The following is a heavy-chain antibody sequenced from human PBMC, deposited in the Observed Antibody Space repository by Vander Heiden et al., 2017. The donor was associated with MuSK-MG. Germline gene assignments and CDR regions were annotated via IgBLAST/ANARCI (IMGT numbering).Heavy chain of an antibody. CDR3: ARWGAADWYFDL. D-gene: IGHD3-16*01. CDR2: IYYTGST. J-gene: IGHJ2*01. Sequence: QVQLQESGPGLVKPSETLSLTCTVSGGSISRHYWSWIRQPPGKGLEWIGNIYYTGSTNYKPALKSRVTISIDTSKNKFSLKLRSVTAADTAVYYFARWGAADWYFDLWGRGTLVTVSS. V-gene: IGHV4-59*08. CDR1: GGSISRHY.